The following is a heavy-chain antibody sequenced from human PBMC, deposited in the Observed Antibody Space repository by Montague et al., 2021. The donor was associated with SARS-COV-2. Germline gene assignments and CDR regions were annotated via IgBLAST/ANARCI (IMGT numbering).Heavy chain of an antibody. J-gene: IGHJ6*02. V-gene: IGHV4-39*01. CDR3: ARALGLTTLYYSYYGMDV. CDR2: IYYSGST. Sequence: SETLSLTCTVSGGSISSSSYYWGWIRQPPGKGLEWIGSIYYSGSTYYNPSLKSRVTISVDTSKNQFSLKLSSVTAADTAVYYCARALGLTTLYYSYYGMDVWGQGTTVTVSS. D-gene: IGHD4-17*01. CDR1: GGSISSSSYY.